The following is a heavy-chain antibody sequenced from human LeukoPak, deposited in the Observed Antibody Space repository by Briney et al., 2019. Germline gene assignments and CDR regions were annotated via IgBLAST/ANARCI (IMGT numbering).Heavy chain of an antibody. D-gene: IGHD2-2*02. Sequence: GGSLRLSCAASGVTLSTYAMSWARQAPGKGLEWVSIIYRDGKTFYADYVKGRFTISRDSSKNTLYLQMNSLRAEDTAVYYCASRNIPIFDYWGQGTLVTVSS. CDR2: IYRDGKT. J-gene: IGHJ4*02. CDR1: GVTLSTYA. CDR3: ASRNIPIFDY. V-gene: IGHV3-53*01.